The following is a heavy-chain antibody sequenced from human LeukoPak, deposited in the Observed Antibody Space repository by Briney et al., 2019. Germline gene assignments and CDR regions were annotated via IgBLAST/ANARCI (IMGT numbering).Heavy chain of an antibody. CDR1: GFTFSSYG. J-gene: IGHJ4*02. CDR3: ARGLIAARPYFDY. Sequence: GGSLRLSCAASGFTFSSYGMHWVRQAPGKGLEWVAVIWYGGSNKYYADSVKGRFTISRDNSKNTLYLQMNSLRAEDTAVYYCARGLIAARPYFDYWGQGTLVTVSS. V-gene: IGHV3-33*08. D-gene: IGHD6-6*01. CDR2: IWYGGSNK.